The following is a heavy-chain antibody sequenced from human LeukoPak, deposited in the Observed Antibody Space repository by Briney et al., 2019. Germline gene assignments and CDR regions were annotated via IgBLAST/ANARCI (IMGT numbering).Heavy chain of an antibody. CDR3: ARDVGPTRPDLDF. V-gene: IGHV3-33*01. CDR2: IWSDGSRE. D-gene: IGHD3-10*01. Sequence: GGSLRLSCAASGFTFSSYGFHWVRQAPGRGLEGVAAIWSDGSREYYADSVQGRFTISRDNSKNTVYLQMNSLRGDDTAVYYCARDVGPTRPDLDFRGQGTLVTVSS. J-gene: IGHJ4*02. CDR1: GFTFSSYG.